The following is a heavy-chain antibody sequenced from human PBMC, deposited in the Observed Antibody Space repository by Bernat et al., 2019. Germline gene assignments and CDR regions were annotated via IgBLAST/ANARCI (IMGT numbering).Heavy chain of an antibody. CDR2: ISNDGSNR. V-gene: IGHV3-30*18. D-gene: IGHD5-18*01. J-gene: IGHJ3*02. Sequence: QVQLVESGGGVVQPGRSLRLSCAASRFTFSSYGMHWVRQAPGKGLEWVALISNDGSNRYYADSMKGRVTISRDNSINTLFLQMNSLRAEDTAVYFCAKDQGYNCGHAFDIWGQGTTVTVSS. CDR1: RFTFSSYG. CDR3: AKDQGYNCGHAFDI.